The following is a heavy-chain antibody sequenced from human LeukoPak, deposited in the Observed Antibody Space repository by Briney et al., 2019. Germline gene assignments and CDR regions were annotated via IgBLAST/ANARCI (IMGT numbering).Heavy chain of an antibody. CDR3: ARGSYRYTNDY. V-gene: IGHV3-30-3*01. Sequence: PGGSLRLSCAASGFTFSSYAMHWVRQAPGKGLEWVAVISYDGSNKYYADSVKGRFTISRDNSKNTLYLQMNSLRAEDTAVYYCARGSYRYTNDYWGQGTLVTVSS. J-gene: IGHJ4*02. D-gene: IGHD3-16*02. CDR1: GFTFSSYA. CDR2: ISYDGSNK.